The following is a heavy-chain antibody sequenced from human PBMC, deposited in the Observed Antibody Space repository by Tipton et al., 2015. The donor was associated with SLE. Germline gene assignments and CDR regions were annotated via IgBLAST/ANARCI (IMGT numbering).Heavy chain of an antibody. CDR1: GGSFSGYY. CDR3: ATSLNYYDSSGPEG. Sequence: LRLSCAVYGGSFSGYYWSWIRQTPGKGLEWIGEINHSGYTNFNPSLKSRVTISVDTSKNQFSLRLSSVTAADTAVYYCATSLNYYDSSGPEGWGQGTMVTVSS. V-gene: IGHV4-34*01. CDR2: INHSGYT. J-gene: IGHJ3*01. D-gene: IGHD3-22*01.